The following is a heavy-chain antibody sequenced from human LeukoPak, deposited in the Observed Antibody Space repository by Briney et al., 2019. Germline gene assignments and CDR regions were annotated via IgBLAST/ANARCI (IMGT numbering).Heavy chain of an antibody. J-gene: IGHJ4*02. Sequence: SVKVSCKASGGTFSSCAINWVRQAPGQGLEWMGGIIPIFGTANYAQKFQGRVTITADESTSTAYMKLSSLRSEDTAVYYCALQPRYFDWFLVWGQGTLVTVPS. CDR1: GGTFSSCA. D-gene: IGHD3-9*01. V-gene: IGHV1-69*13. CDR3: ALQPRYFDWFLV. CDR2: IIPIFGTA.